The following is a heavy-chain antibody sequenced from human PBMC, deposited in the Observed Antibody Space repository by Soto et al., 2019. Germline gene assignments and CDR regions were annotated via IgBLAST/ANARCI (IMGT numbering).Heavy chain of an antibody. CDR1: GYSFTNYW. CDR3: ARRHCSSSSCYRRYGMDV. Sequence: GESLKISCMGSGYSFTNYWISWVRQMPGKGLEWMGQIDPSDSYTTYSPSFQGHVTISVDKSITTAYLQWSSLKASDTAMYYCARRHCSSSSCYRRYGMDVWGQGTTVTVSS. CDR2: IDPSDSYT. D-gene: IGHD2-2*01. J-gene: IGHJ6*02. V-gene: IGHV5-10-1*01.